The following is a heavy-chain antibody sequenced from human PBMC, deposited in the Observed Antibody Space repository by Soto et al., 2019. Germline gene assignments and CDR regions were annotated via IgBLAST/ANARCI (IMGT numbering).Heavy chain of an antibody. CDR1: GGSLSGYS. Sequence: SETMSLTCAVYGGSLSGYSWSWIRQPPGKGLEWIGEINHSGSPNYNPSLKSRATISVATSKNQFSLKLSSVNAAATAVSSFGRSAKTTGYWFDPWGQGTLVTVSS. CDR3: GRSAKTTGYWFDP. V-gene: IGHV4-34*01. CDR2: INHSGSP. D-gene: IGHD1-1*01. J-gene: IGHJ5*02.